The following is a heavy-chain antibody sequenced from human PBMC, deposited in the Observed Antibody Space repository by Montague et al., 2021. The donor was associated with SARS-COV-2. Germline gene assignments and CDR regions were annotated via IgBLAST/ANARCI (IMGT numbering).Heavy chain of an antibody. J-gene: IGHJ4*02. Sequence: PALGKPTQTLTLTCTFSGFSLNTSGMCVSWIRQPPGKALEWLALIDWDEDQYYSTSLKTRLTISKDTSKNQVVLTMTNMDPIDTATYYCARSYGDYRDSYFDYGGQEPLVTASP. CDR3: ARSYGDYRDSYFDY. CDR1: GFSLNTSGMC. CDR2: IDWDEDQ. D-gene: IGHD4-17*01. V-gene: IGHV2-70*01.